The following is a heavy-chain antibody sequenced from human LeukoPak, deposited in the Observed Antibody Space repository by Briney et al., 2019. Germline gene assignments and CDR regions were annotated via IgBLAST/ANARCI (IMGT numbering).Heavy chain of an antibody. J-gene: IGHJ4*02. Sequence: ASVKVSCKASVYTFTSYYMHWVRQAPGQGLEWMGIINPSGGSTSYAQKFQGRVTMTRDTSTSTVYMELSSLRSEDTAVYYCARDHSNPPQKYSRAEFDYWGQGTLVTVSS. CDR3: ARDHSNPPQKYSRAEFDY. D-gene: IGHD5-18*01. CDR1: VYTFTSYY. CDR2: INPSGGST. V-gene: IGHV1-46*01.